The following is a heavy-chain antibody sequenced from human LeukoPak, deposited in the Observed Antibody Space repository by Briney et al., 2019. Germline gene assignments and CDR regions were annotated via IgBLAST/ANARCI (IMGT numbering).Heavy chain of an antibody. CDR3: AKCARYDFWSGTYYFDY. CDR1: GFTFSSYA. D-gene: IGHD3-3*01. Sequence: GGSLRLSCAASGFTFSSYAMSWVRQAPGKGLEWVSAISGSGGSTYYAGSVKGRFTISRDNSKNTLYLQMNSLRAEDTAVYYCAKCARYDFWSGTYYFDYWGQGTLVTVSS. J-gene: IGHJ4*02. CDR2: ISGSGGST. V-gene: IGHV3-23*01.